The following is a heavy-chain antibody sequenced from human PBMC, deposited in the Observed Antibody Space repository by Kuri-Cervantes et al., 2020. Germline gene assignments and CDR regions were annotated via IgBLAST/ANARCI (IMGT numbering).Heavy chain of an antibody. Sequence: GGSLRLSCAASGFTFSNFSMNWVRQAPGKGLDWVAVISYDGSNKYYADSVKGRFTISRDNSKYTLYLRMNSLRAEDTAVYYCARPAGGSSQIEYDAFDIWGQGTMVTVSS. CDR1: GFTFSNFS. J-gene: IGHJ3*02. V-gene: IGHV3-30-3*01. CDR3: ARPAGGSSQIEYDAFDI. D-gene: IGHD1-26*01. CDR2: ISYDGSNK.